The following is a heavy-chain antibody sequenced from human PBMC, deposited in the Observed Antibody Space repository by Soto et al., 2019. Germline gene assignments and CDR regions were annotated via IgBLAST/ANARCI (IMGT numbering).Heavy chain of an antibody. CDR1: GYSFANNG. Sequence: QIQLVQSGAEVKKPGASVKVSCRASGYSFANNGITWVRQAPGQGLEWMGWISGYNGNTKYAQSVQDRVTMTTDTSTSTAYMELRRLRSDETAVYYCAKSHGSGRADFWGQGTLVTVSS. CDR2: ISGYNGNT. D-gene: IGHD3-10*01. J-gene: IGHJ4*02. V-gene: IGHV1-18*01. CDR3: AKSHGSGRADF.